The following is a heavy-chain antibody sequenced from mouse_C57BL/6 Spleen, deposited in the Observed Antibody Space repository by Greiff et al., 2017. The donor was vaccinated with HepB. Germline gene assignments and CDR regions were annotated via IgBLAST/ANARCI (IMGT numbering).Heavy chain of an antibody. CDR3: TRHWDPYFDY. CDR1: GYTFTDYE. CDR2: IDPETGGT. D-gene: IGHD4-1*01. Sequence: QVQLQQSGAELVRPGASVTLSCKASGYTFTDYEMHWVKQTPVHGLEWIGAIDPETGGTAYNQKFKGKAILTADKSSSTAYMELRSLTSEDSAVYYCTRHWDPYFDYWGQGTTLTVSS. V-gene: IGHV1-15*01. J-gene: IGHJ2*01.